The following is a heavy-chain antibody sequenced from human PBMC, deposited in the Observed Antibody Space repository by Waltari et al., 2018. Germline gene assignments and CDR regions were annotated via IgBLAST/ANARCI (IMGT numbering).Heavy chain of an antibody. J-gene: IGHJ4*02. Sequence: QLHQWGAGLLKPSEPLSFTSAAYGGSFRGYYWIWIRQPPGKGLEWIGEINHSGSTNYNPSLKSRVTISVDTSKNRFSLKLSSVTAADTAVYYCARFWSGYYGDYWGQGTLVTVSS. CDR1: GGSFRGYY. CDR2: INHSGST. V-gene: IGHV4-34*01. D-gene: IGHD3-3*01. CDR3: ARFWSGYYGDY.